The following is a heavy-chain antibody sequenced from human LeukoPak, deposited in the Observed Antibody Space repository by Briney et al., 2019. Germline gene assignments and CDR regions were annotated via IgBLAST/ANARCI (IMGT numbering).Heavy chain of an antibody. Sequence: ASVKVSCKASGYTFTSYDINWVRQATGQGLEWMGWMNPNSGNTGYAQKFQGRVTMTRNTSISTAYMELSSLRSEDTAVYYCARDEGSSWYSSTLSYYYYYMDVWGKGTTATVSS. CDR1: GYTFTSYD. D-gene: IGHD6-13*01. CDR2: MNPNSGNT. CDR3: ARDEGSSWYSSTLSYYYYYMDV. J-gene: IGHJ6*03. V-gene: IGHV1-8*01.